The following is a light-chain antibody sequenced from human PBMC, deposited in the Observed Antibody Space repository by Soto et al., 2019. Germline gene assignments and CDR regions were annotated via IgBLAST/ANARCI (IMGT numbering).Light chain of an antibody. Sequence: QSVFTQPPSVSAAPGQKVTISCSGSSSNIGNNYVSRYQQLPGTAPKLLIYENNKRPSGIPDRFSGSKSGTSATLGITGLQTGDEADYYCGTWDSRLSAGGGVFGGGTKLTVL. J-gene: IGLJ3*02. CDR1: SSNIGNNY. CDR2: ENN. CDR3: GTWDSRLSAGGGV. V-gene: IGLV1-51*02.